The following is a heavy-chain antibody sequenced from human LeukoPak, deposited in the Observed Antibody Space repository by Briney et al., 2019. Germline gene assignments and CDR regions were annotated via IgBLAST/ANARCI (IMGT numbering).Heavy chain of an antibody. D-gene: IGHD2-2*01. CDR3: ARDSPEGYY. CDR1: GYSISSGYY. J-gene: IGHJ4*02. CDR2: IYHSGST. Sequence: SETLSLTCTVSGYSISSGYYWGWIRQPPGKGLEWIGSIYHSGSTYYNPSLKSRVPISVDTSKKQFSLKLSSVTAADTAVYYCARDSPEGYYWGQGTLVTVSS. V-gene: IGHV4-38-2*02.